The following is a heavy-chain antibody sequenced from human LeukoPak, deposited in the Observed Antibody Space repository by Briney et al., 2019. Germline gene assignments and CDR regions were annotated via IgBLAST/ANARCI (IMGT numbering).Heavy chain of an antibody. D-gene: IGHD5-18*01. CDR2: ISSASNHI. CDR1: GFTLSSYS. J-gene: IGHJ3*02. CDR3: ATRATADSYDASDI. Sequence: PGGSLRLSCAGSGFTLSSYSMNWVRQAPGKGLEWVSSISSASNHIYYADSVKGRFTISRDNAKNSLYLQMNSLRAEDTAVYYCATRATADSYDASDIWGQGTMVTVSS. V-gene: IGHV3-21*01.